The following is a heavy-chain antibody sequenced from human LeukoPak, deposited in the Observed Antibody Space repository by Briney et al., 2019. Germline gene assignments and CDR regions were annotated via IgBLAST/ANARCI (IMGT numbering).Heavy chain of an antibody. J-gene: IGHJ5*02. CDR3: ARGAIAAAGLGWFDP. D-gene: IGHD6-13*01. CDR2: IYHSGST. CDR1: GGSISSYY. Sequence: PSETLSLTCTVSGGSISSYYWGWIRQPPGKGLEWIGSIYHSGSTYYNPSLKSRVTISVDTSKNQFSLRLSSVTAADTAVYYCARGAIAAAGLGWFDPWGQGTLVTVSS. V-gene: IGHV4-38-2*02.